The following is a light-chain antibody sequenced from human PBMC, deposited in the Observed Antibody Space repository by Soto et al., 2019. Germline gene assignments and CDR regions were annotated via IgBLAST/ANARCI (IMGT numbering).Light chain of an antibody. Sequence: EIVLTQSPGTLSLSPGERATLSCRASQSVSSSYLAWYQQKPGQAPRLLIYGASSRATGIQDRFSGSGSGTDFPLTISRLEPEDFEVYYCQQYGSSLFGPGTKVDIK. J-gene: IGKJ3*01. V-gene: IGKV3-20*01. CDR1: QSVSSSY. CDR3: QQYGSSL. CDR2: GAS.